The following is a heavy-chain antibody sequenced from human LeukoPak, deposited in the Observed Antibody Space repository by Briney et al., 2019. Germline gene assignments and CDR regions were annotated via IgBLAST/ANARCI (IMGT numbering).Heavy chain of an antibody. CDR2: IYYSGST. CDR1: GGSISSYY. V-gene: IGHV4-59*12. D-gene: IGHD4-17*01. CDR3: ARVPTVTFFDY. J-gene: IGHJ4*02. Sequence: SETLSLTCTVSGGSISSYYWSWIRQPPGKGLEWIGYIYYSGSTNYNPSLKSRVTISVDTSKNQFSLKLSSVTAADTALYYCARVPTVTFFDYWGQGTLVTVSS.